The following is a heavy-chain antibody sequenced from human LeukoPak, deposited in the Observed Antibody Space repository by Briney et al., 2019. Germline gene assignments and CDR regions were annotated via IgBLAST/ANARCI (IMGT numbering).Heavy chain of an antibody. CDR1: GGSIGSYY. J-gene: IGHJ5*02. V-gene: IGHV4-59*01. Sequence: SETLSLTCTVSGGSIGSYYWSWLRQPPGKGLEWIGYIYDSGSTNYNPSLKSRVTISVDTSKNQFSLKLSSVTAADTAVYYCARDTRAHRYPVFDPWGQGTLVTVSS. D-gene: IGHD3-16*02. CDR2: IYDSGST. CDR3: ARDTRAHRYPVFDP.